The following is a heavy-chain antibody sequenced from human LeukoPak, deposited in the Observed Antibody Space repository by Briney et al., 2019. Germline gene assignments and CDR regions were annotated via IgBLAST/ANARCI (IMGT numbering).Heavy chain of an antibody. CDR2: INPNSGNT. D-gene: IGHD3-10*01. J-gene: IGHJ4*02. V-gene: IGHV1-8*02. CDR1: GYTFTDYY. Sequence: ASVKVSCKASGYTFTDYYMHWARQAPGQGLEWMGWINPNSGNTGYAQKFQGRVTMTRNTSISTAYMELSSLRSEDTAVYYCARGFRASMVRGVIGYWGQGTLVTVSS. CDR3: ARGFRASMVRGVIGY.